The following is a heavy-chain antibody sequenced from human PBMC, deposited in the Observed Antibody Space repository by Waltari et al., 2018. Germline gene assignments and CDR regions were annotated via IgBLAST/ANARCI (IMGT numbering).Heavy chain of an antibody. J-gene: IGHJ4*02. CDR2: INPKNGDT. D-gene: IGHD1-26*01. Sequence: QVQLVQSGTEVKKPGASVRVSCQASGYTFTDYLLPWVRQTPGQGFEWWGWINPKNGDTSYAQNFLGRVTMTRDTSINTAYMDLSGLRSDDAAVFYCARDPGPIVGAPDFWGQGTLVTVSS. CDR3: ARDPGPIVGAPDF. CDR1: GYTFTDYL. V-gene: IGHV1-2*02.